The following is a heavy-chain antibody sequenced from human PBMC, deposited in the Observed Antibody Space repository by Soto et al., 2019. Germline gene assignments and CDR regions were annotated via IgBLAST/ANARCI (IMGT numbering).Heavy chain of an antibody. V-gene: IGHV3-11*06. CDR1: GFTFSDYY. D-gene: IGHD3-22*01. J-gene: IGHJ4*02. Sequence: GGSLRLSCAASGFTFSDYYMSWIRQAPGKGLEWVSYISSSSSYTNYADSVKGRFTISRDNAKNSPYLQMNSLRAEDTAVYYCARFATYYYDSSGYAELGYYFDYWGQGTLVTVSS. CDR2: ISSSSSYT. CDR3: ARFATYYYDSSGYAELGYYFDY.